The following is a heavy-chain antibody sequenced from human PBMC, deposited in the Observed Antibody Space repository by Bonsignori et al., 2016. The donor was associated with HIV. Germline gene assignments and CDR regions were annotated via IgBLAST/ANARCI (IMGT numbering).Heavy chain of an antibody. CDR2: IYYSGST. Sequence: SETLSLTCTVSGGSISSSSYYWGWIRQPPGKGLEWIGSIYYSGSTYYNPSLKSRVTISVDTSKNQFSLKLSSVTAADTAVYYCAISRGYYYYYMDVWGKGTTVTVSS. D-gene: IGHD2/OR15-2a*01. CDR3: AISRGYYYYYMDV. CDR1: GGSISSSSYY. V-gene: IGHV4-39*07. J-gene: IGHJ6*03.